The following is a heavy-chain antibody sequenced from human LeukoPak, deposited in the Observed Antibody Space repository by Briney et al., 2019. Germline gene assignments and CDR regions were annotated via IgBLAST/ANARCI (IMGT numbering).Heavy chain of an antibody. D-gene: IGHD1-1*01. V-gene: IGHV4-4*09. J-gene: IGHJ4*02. CDR2: IYTSGSN. Sequence: PSETLSLTCTVSGGSISSYYWSWIRQPPGKGLEGVGYIYTSGSNNYNPSLKSRVTISVDTSKNQFSLKLSSVTAADTAVYYCARLRGGWNGGLDYWGQGTLVTVSS. CDR3: ARLRGGWNGGLDY. CDR1: GGSISSYY.